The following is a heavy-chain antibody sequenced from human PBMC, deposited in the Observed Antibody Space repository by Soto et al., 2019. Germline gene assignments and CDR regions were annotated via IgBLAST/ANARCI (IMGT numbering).Heavy chain of an antibody. CDR2: IYYSGST. CDR1: GGSISSGGYY. D-gene: IGHD3-10*01. CDR3: AGSIKGKYYFDY. V-gene: IGHV4-31*03. J-gene: IGHJ4*02. Sequence: PSETLSLTCTVSGGSISSGGYYWSRIRQHPGKGLEWIGYIYYSGSTYYNPSLKSRVTISVDTSKNQFSLKLSSVTAADTAVYYCAGSIKGKYYFDYWGQGTLVTVSS.